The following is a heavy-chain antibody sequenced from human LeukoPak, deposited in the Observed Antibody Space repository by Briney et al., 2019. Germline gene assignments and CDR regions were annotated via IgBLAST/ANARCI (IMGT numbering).Heavy chain of an antibody. V-gene: IGHV3-53*01. CDR2: IYSGGST. J-gene: IGHJ4*02. Sequence: QTGGSLRLSCAASGFTVSSNYMSWVRQAPGKGLEWVSAIYSGGSTYYAESVKGRSTISRDNSKNTPYLQMNSLRAEDTAVYYCARDPRYWGQGTLVTVSS. CDR3: ARDPRY. CDR1: GFTVSSNY.